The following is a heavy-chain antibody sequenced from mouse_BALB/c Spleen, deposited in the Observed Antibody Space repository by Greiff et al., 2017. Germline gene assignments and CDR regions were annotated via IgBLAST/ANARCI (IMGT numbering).Heavy chain of an antibody. CDR3: TREDRYDGYAMDY. D-gene: IGHD2-14*01. CDR1: GFTFSSYT. CDR2: ISSGGSYT. V-gene: IGHV5-6-4*01. J-gene: IGHJ4*01. Sequence: EVQRVESGGGLVKPGGSLKLSCAASGFTFSSYTMSWVRQTPEKRLEWVATISSGGSYTYYPDSVKGRFTISSDNAKNTLYLQMSSLKSEDTAMYYCTREDRYDGYAMDYWGQGTSVTVSS.